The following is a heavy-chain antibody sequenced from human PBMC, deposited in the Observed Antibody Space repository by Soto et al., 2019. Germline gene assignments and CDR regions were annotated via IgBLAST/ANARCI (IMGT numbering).Heavy chain of an antibody. J-gene: IGHJ1*01. CDR3: ARGDDYYDSSGYYLEYFQH. CDR2: IYYSGST. Sequence: SETLSLTCTVSGGSVSSGSYYWSWIRQPPGKGLEWIGYIYYSGSTNYNPSLKSRVTISVDTSKNQFSLKLSSVTAADTAVYYCARGDDYYDSSGYYLEYFQHWGQGTLVTVSS. V-gene: IGHV4-61*01. D-gene: IGHD3-22*01. CDR1: GGSVSSGSYY.